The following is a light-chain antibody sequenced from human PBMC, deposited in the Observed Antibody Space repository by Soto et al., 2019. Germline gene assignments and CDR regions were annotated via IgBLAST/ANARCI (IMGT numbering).Light chain of an antibody. V-gene: IGKV1-39*01. J-gene: IGKJ4*01. Sequence: DIQMTQSPSSLSASVGARVTITCRASQIIGSWLTWYHQRPGRAPELLIYAASSLQGGVPSRFSGSGSGTDFTLTISSLQPEDIATYYCQQSISFPLTFGGGTKVDIK. CDR2: AAS. CDR3: QQSISFPLT. CDR1: QIIGSW.